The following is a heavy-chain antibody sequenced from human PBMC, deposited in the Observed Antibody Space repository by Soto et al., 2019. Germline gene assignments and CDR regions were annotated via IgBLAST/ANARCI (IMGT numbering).Heavy chain of an antibody. V-gene: IGHV3-23*01. Sequence: EVQLLESGGGLVQPGGSLRLSCAASGFTFSSYAMSWVRQAPGKGLEWVSAISGSGGSTYYADSVKGRFTIPRDNSKNTLYLQMNSLRAEDTAVYYCAKDIGYCSGGSCRGLDYWGQGTLVTVSS. CDR2: ISGSGGST. D-gene: IGHD2-15*01. J-gene: IGHJ4*02. CDR3: AKDIGYCSGGSCRGLDY. CDR1: GFTFSSYA.